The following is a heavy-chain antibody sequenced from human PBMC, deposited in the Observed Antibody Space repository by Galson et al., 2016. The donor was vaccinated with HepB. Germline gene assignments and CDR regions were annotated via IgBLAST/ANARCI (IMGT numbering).Heavy chain of an antibody. V-gene: IGHV3-9*01. CDR3: AKGLRFSYSYGMDV. CDR2: ISRNSGSI. CDR1: GFTFDEYA. J-gene: IGHJ6*02. D-gene: IGHD5-12*01. Sequence: SLRLSCAASGFTFDEYAMHWVRQAPGKGLEWVSGISRNSGSIGYADSVTGRSTMFRDNAKNSLYLQMNSLRAADTALYYCAKGLRFSYSYGMDVWGQGPTVTVSS.